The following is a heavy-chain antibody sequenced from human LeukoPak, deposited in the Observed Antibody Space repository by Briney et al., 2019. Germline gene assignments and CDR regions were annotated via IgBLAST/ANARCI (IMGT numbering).Heavy chain of an antibody. V-gene: IGHV3-7*03. Sequence: GPLRLSCAASGFTFSNYWMSWVRQAPGKGLEWVANINQDGSEIYYVDSVKGRFTISRDNSQNTLDLQLNSLRVDDTAIYYCARGESIAAAGAFDLWGQGTLVTVSS. CDR3: ARGESIAAAGAFDL. J-gene: IGHJ4*02. CDR2: INQDGSEI. D-gene: IGHD6-13*01. CDR1: GFTFSNYW.